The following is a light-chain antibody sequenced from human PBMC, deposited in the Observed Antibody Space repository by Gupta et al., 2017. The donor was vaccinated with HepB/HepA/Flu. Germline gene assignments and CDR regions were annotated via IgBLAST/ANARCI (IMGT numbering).Light chain of an antibody. CDR2: STS. Sequence: DIQMTQSPSSLSASVGDRVTTTCRASQFITSSLNWYQQKLGKAPKSLIYSTSSLESGVPSRFSGSGSGTDFTLTISSLQPEDFATYYCQQTYSTPYTFGPGTKVDIK. J-gene: IGKJ3*01. V-gene: IGKV1-39*01. CDR1: QFITSS. CDR3: QQTYSTPYT.